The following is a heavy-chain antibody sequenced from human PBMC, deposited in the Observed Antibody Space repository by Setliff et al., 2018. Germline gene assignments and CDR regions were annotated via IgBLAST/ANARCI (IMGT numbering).Heavy chain of an antibody. V-gene: IGHV4-34*01. D-gene: IGHD3-16*01. CDR3: ARLPNYVWGSPVDY. J-gene: IGHJ4*02. Sequence: PSETLSLTCGASGGSFSDYYWSWIRQTPGKGLEWIGEINHSGRTFYNPSLKSRVTISVDTSKNQFSLTLSSVTAADTAVYYCARLPNYVWGSPVDYWGQGTLVTVS. CDR1: GGSFSDYY. CDR2: INHSGRT.